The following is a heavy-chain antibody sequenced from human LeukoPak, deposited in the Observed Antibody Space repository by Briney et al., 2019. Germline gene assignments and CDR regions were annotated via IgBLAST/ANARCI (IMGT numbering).Heavy chain of an antibody. Sequence: GGSLRLSCAASGFILSDYYMDWVREAPGKGLEWVGRSRNKTYSHTTEYAASVKGRFTISRDGSKNSLYLQMNSLKSEDTAVYYCARIGGNYLNYWGQGTLVTVSS. CDR1: GFILSDYY. D-gene: IGHD1-26*01. J-gene: IGHJ4*02. CDR3: ARIGGNYLNY. V-gene: IGHV3-72*01. CDR2: SRNKTYSHTT.